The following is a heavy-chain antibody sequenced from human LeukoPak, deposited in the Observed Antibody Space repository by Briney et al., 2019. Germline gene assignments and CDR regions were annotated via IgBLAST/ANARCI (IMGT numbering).Heavy chain of an antibody. Sequence: GGSLRLSCAASGFTFSSYAMSWVRQAPGKGLEWVSAISGGVGSTYYANSVKGRFTISRDNSRDTLYLQMNSLRVDDTAVYYCAKDISVTTREGNYWGQGTLVTVSS. J-gene: IGHJ4*02. V-gene: IGHV3-23*01. CDR1: GFTFSSYA. D-gene: IGHD4-17*01. CDR2: ISGGVGST. CDR3: AKDISVTTREGNY.